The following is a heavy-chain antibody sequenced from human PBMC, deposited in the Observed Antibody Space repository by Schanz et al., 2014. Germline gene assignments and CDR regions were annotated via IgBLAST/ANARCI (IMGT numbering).Heavy chain of an antibody. CDR2: ISHSGGSK. V-gene: IGHV3-23*01. Sequence: DVQLLESGGGLVQPGGSLRLSCAASGFTFNSYAMTWVRQAPGKGLEWVSSISHSGGSKYYADSVKGRFTISRDNSENTLYLQMNSLSADDTTVFYCAKGMGYCSSGTCYDYYYYGFDVWGQGTTVTVSS. CDR1: GFTFNSYA. CDR3: AKGMGYCSSGTCYDYYYYGFDV. J-gene: IGHJ6*02. D-gene: IGHD2-15*01.